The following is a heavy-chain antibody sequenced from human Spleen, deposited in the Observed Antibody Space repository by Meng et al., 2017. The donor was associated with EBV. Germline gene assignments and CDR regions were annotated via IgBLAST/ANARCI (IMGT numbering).Heavy chain of an antibody. V-gene: IGHV4-39*01. CDR3: ARPFPSWQSPRLDPFGA. D-gene: IGHD6-19*01. J-gene: IGHJ5*01. CDR1: GGSVTSGGYY. CDR2: VHYTGST. Sequence: QVQLQESGPGLVKPSEPLSLTCTVSGGSVTSGGYYWGWIRQPPGRGLEWIGSVHYTGSTYYSPSLKSRVTVSVDTSKNQFSLRLTSVTAADTAVYYCARPFPSWQSPRLDPFGAGGPGTLVTVSA.